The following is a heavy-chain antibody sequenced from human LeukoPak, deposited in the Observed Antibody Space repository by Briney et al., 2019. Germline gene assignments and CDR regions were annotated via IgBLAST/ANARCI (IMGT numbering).Heavy chain of an antibody. Sequence: GGSLRLSCAASGFMFSKYGMSWVRQAPGKGLEWVSTISPSGGSTYDADAVKGRFTISRHDPRNALYLQMNSLRAEDTALYYCAKAGKVWSDGSCYIPGDFDYWGQGVLVTVSS. CDR1: GFMFSKYG. CDR2: ISPSGGST. CDR3: AKAGKVWSDGSCYIPGDFDY. D-gene: IGHD2-15*01. J-gene: IGHJ4*02. V-gene: IGHV3-23*01.